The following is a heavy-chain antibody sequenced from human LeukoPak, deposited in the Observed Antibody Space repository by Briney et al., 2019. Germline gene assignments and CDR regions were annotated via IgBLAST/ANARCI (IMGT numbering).Heavy chain of an antibody. V-gene: IGHV3-30*02. J-gene: IGHJ4*02. CDR2: IRYDGSNK. Sequence: GGSLRLSCAASGSTFSSYGMHWVRQAPGKGLEWVAFIRYDGSNKYYADSVKGRFTISRDNSKNTLYLQMNSLRAEDTAAYYCAKDCARDYYGSGTCLGYWGQGTLVTVSS. CDR3: AKDCARDYYGSGTCLGY. CDR1: GSTFSSYG. D-gene: IGHD3-10*01.